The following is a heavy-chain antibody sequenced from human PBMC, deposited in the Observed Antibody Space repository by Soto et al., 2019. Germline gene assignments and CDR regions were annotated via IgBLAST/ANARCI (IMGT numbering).Heavy chain of an antibody. CDR2: IYLGDSDT. V-gene: IGHV5-51*01. J-gene: IGHJ2*01. CDR1: GYSSINDW. Sequence: EVQLVQSGAEVKKPGESLKISCRGSGYSSINDWIGWVRQMPGKGLEWMGIIYLGDSDTRYSPSFQGQVTISADKSITTAYLQWNRLKASDTAIYYCARRTANPYWYFDLWGRGTLVTVSS. CDR3: ARRTANPYWYFDL. D-gene: IGHD2-21*02.